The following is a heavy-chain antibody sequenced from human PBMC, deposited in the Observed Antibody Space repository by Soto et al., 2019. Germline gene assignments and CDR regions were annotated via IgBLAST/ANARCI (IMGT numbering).Heavy chain of an antibody. J-gene: IGHJ4*02. Sequence: HPGGSLRLSCAGSGFTFSSYVMTWVRQAPGKGLEWVSSISGSGGSTYYADSVKGRFTISRDNSKNTLYLQMNSLRAEDTAVYYCAKGDEWELHSNFDYWGQGTLVTVSS. D-gene: IGHD1-26*01. CDR2: ISGSGGST. CDR3: AKGDEWELHSNFDY. V-gene: IGHV3-23*01. CDR1: GFTFSSYV.